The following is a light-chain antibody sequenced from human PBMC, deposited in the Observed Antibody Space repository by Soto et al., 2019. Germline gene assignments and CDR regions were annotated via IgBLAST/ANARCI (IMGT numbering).Light chain of an antibody. Sequence: IQMTQSPSSLSASVGDSVTVTCRASQSINIYLNWYQQKPGKAPTLLIYGASSLQSGVPSRFTGGGSRTDFTLALSSLQPEDFAIYYCQQSYRSPYTFGQGTKLEIK. CDR2: GAS. J-gene: IGKJ2*01. V-gene: IGKV1-39*01. CDR3: QQSYRSPYT. CDR1: QSINIY.